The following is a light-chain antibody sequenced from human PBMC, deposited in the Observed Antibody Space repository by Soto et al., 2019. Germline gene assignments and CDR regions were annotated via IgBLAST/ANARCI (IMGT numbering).Light chain of an antibody. CDR3: QKYNSSPLT. Sequence: DIQMTQSPSALAAPVVGSGPITCRASLPVSNYLAWYQQKPGKTPNLLIYAASTLQARVPSRFSGSGSGTDFTLTISSLQPEDVAAYYCQKYNSSPLTFGGGTKVDIK. CDR1: LPVSNY. CDR2: AAS. J-gene: IGKJ4*01. V-gene: IGKV1-27*01.